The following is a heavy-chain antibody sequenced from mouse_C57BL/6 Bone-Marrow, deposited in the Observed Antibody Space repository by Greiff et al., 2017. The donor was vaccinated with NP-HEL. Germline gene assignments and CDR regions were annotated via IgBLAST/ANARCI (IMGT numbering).Heavy chain of an antibody. D-gene: IGHD2-3*01. CDR3: AREGYDGYYGY. CDR2: INYDGSST. Sequence: EVQLQESEGGLVQPGSSMKLSCTASGFTFSDYYMAWVRQVPEKGLEWVANINYDGSSTYYLDSLKSRFIISRDNAKNILYLQMSSLKSEDTATYYCAREGYDGYYGYWGQGTTLTVSS. V-gene: IGHV5-16*01. J-gene: IGHJ2*01. CDR1: GFTFSDYY.